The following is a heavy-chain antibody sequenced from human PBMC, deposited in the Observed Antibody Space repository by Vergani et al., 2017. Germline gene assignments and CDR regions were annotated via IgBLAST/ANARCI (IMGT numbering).Heavy chain of an antibody. CDR1: GESFSSFY. Sequence: QVQLQQWGAGVVKPSGTLSLTCAVFGESFSSFYWSWIRQPPGKGLEWIGEINNDGHTNYNPSLGSRVTVSSDTAKNQFSLNLMSVIAADTAMYYCAVRPRVNLVGGEIVTKRTFDYWSQGSLVTVSS. V-gene: IGHV4-34*02. J-gene: IGHJ4*02. D-gene: IGHD3-10*01. CDR2: INNDGHT. CDR3: AVRPRVNLVGGEIVTKRTFDY.